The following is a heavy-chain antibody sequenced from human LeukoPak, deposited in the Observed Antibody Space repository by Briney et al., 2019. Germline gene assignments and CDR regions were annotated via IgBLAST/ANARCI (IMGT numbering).Heavy chain of an antibody. J-gene: IGHJ5*02. V-gene: IGHV1-18*01. CDR2: ISAYNGNT. Sequence: SVKVSFKASGYTFTSYGISWVRQAPGQGLAWMGWISAYNGNTNYAQKLQGRVTMTTDTSTSTAYMELRSLRSDDTAVYYCARFGVAVAGTGLDWFDPWGQGTLVTVSS. CDR3: ARFGVAVAGTGLDWFDP. D-gene: IGHD6-19*01. CDR1: GYTFTSYG.